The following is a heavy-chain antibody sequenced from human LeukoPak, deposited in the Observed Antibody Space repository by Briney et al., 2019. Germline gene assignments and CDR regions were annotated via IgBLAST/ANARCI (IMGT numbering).Heavy chain of an antibody. V-gene: IGHV3-7*01. CDR1: GFTFSSYW. CDR3: TRVDYGGNSGDAFDI. Sequence: GGSLRLSCAASGFTFSSYWMSWVRQAPGKGLEWVANIKQDGSEKYYVDSVKGRFTISRDNAKNTLYLQMNSLRAEDTAVYYCTRVDYGGNSGDAFDIWGQGTTVTVSS. CDR2: IKQDGSEK. J-gene: IGHJ3*02. D-gene: IGHD4-17*01.